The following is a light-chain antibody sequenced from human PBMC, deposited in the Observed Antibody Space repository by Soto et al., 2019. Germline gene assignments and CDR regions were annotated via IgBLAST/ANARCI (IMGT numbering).Light chain of an antibody. CDR3: CSYATMTTVVV. V-gene: IGLV2-23*02. J-gene: IGLJ2*01. CDR2: DDT. CDR1: NSDIGSYNL. Sequence: QSVLTQPASVSGSPGQSITISCTATNSDIGSYNLVSWYQQHPAKAPKLMIYDDTKRPSGVSNRFSGSRSGNTASLTISGLQAEDEDDYYCCSYATMTTVVVFGGGTNVTVL.